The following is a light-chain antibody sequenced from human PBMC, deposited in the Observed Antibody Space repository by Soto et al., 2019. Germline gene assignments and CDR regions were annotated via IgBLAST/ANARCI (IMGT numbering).Light chain of an antibody. V-gene: IGLV7-46*01. CDR3: LLSYSGARLV. CDR1: TGAVTSGHY. CDR2: DTS. Sequence: QAVVTQEPSLTVSPGGTVTLTCGSSTGAVTSGHYPYWFQQKPGQAPRTLIYDTSNKHSWTPARFSGSLLGGKAALTLSCAQPEDEAEYYCLLSYSGARLVFGGGTQLTVL. J-gene: IGLJ3*02.